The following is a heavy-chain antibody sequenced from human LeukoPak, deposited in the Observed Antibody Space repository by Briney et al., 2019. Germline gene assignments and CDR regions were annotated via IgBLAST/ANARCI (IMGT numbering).Heavy chain of an antibody. CDR1: GFTFSSYW. Sequence: GGALRLSCAASGFTFSSYWMNWVRQAPGKGLEWVATILQDGEEAYYGASVKGRFTISRDNANKSLYLQMSSLRVEDTAVYYCARGRPTPGTDYWGQGTLVTVS. J-gene: IGHJ4*02. CDR2: ILQDGEEA. D-gene: IGHD6-13*01. CDR3: ARGRPTPGTDY. V-gene: IGHV3-7*04.